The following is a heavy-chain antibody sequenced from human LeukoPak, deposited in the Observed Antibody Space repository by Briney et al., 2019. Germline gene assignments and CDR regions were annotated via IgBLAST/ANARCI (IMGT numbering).Heavy chain of an antibody. CDR1: GGSFSHYY. CDR2: INHVRST. Sequence: PSETLSLTCAVNGGSFSHYYWSWIRQPPGKGLEWIGEINHVRSTYYNPSLKSRVTISVDTSKNQISLKLSSVTAADTAVYYCATSVNSAYLAFDLWGQGTMVTVSS. V-gene: IGHV4-34*01. CDR3: ATSVNSAYLAFDL. D-gene: IGHD3-16*01. J-gene: IGHJ3*01.